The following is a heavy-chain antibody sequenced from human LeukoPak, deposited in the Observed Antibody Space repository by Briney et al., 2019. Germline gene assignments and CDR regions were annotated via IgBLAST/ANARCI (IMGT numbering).Heavy chain of an antibody. J-gene: IGHJ4*02. Sequence: GGSLRLSCAASGFTFSSYAMSWVRQAPGKGLEWVSAISGSGGSTYYADSVKGRFTVSRDNSKNTLYLQMNSLRAEDTAVYYCAKDFHYYDSPFDYWGQGTLVTVSS. D-gene: IGHD3-22*01. CDR3: AKDFHYYDSPFDY. CDR1: GFTFSSYA. V-gene: IGHV3-23*01. CDR2: ISGSGGST.